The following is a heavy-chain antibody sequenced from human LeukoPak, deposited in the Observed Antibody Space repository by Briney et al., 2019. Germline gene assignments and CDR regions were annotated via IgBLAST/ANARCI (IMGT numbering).Heavy chain of an antibody. Sequence: SVKVSCKASGGTFSSYAISWVRQAPGQGLEWMGGIIPIFGTANYAQKFQGRVTITTDESTSTAYMELSSLRSEDTAVYYCARGTAMDLYCYYMDVWGKGTTVTVSS. CDR3: ARGTAMDLYCYYMDV. CDR2: IIPIFGTA. J-gene: IGHJ6*03. CDR1: GGTFSSYA. V-gene: IGHV1-69*05. D-gene: IGHD5-18*01.